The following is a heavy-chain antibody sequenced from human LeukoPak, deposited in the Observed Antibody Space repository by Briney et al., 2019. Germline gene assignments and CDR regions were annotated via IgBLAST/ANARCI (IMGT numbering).Heavy chain of an antibody. D-gene: IGHD6-13*01. CDR2: ISGSGSHT. J-gene: IGHJ6*02. CDR1: GFTFSSYA. V-gene: IGHV3-23*01. CDR3: AKPQYSSNWYGMGV. Sequence: GGSLRLSCATSGFTFSSYATSWVRQAPGKGLEWVSGISGSGSHTYYADSVKGRFTVSRDNSRNTLHLQMNSLRAEDTALYYCAKPQYSSNWYGMGVWGQGTTVTVSS.